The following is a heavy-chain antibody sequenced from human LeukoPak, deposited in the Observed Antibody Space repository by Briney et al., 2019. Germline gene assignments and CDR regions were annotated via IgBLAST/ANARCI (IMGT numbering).Heavy chain of an antibody. J-gene: IGHJ3*02. CDR3: ARGQVGAINDAFDI. V-gene: IGHV3-64*01. CDR2: ISSNGGST. D-gene: IGHD1-26*01. CDR1: GFTFSSYA. Sequence: PGGSLRLSCAASGFTFSSYAMRWVRQAPGKGLEYVSVISSNGGSTYYANSVKGRFTISRDNSKNTLYLQMGSLRAEDMAVYYCARGQVGAINDAFDIWGQGTMVTVSS.